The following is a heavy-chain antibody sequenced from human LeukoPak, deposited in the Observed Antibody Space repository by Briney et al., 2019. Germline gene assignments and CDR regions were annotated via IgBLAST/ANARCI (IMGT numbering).Heavy chain of an antibody. CDR2: IYYSGST. J-gene: IGHJ4*02. Sequence: SETLSLTCAVYGGSFSGYYWSWIRQHPGKGLEWIGYIYYSGSTYYNPSLKSRVTISVDTSKNQFSLKLSSVTAADTAVYYCARDPAGYSRGGYFDYWGQGTLVTVSS. D-gene: IGHD6-13*01. V-gene: IGHV4-31*11. CDR3: ARDPAGYSRGGYFDY. CDR1: GGSFSGYY.